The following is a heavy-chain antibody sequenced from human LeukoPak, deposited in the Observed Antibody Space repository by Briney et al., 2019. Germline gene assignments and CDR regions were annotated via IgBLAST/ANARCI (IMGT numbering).Heavy chain of an antibody. CDR3: AKQIRGYYPFDY. V-gene: IGHV3-23*01. CDR2: ISGGGSST. D-gene: IGHD3-3*01. J-gene: IGHJ4*02. Sequence: GGSLRLSCAASGFTFSSYAMSWVRQAPGKGLEWVSAISGGGSSTYYADSVKGRFTVSRDNSKNTLYLQMNSLRAEDTAVYFCAKQIRGYYPFDYWGQGTLVTVSS. CDR1: GFTFSSYA.